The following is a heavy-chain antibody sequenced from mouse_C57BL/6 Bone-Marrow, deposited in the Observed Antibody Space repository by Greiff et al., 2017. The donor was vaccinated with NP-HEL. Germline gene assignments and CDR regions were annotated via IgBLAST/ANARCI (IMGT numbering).Heavy chain of an antibody. V-gene: IGHV5-12*01. Sequence: EVKLVESGGGLVQPGGSLKLSCAASGFTFSDYYMYWVRQTPEKRLEWVAYISNGGGSTYYPETVKGRFTISRDNAKNTLYLQMSRLKSEDTAMYYCARHYGYNGYYAMDYWGQGTSVTVSS. J-gene: IGHJ4*01. CDR1: GFTFSDYY. CDR3: ARHYGYNGYYAMDY. CDR2: ISNGGGST. D-gene: IGHD2-2*01.